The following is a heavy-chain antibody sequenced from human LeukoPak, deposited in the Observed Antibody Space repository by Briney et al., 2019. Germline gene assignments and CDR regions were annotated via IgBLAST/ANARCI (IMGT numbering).Heavy chain of an antibody. CDR3: AGGIVVVPIRFDY. V-gene: IGHV6-1*01. J-gene: IGHJ4*02. CDR1: GDSVSSNSAA. Sequence: SQTLSLTCAISGDSVSSNSAAWNWTRQSPSRGLEWLGRTYYRSKWYNDYAVSVKSRITINPDTSKNQFSLQLNSVTPEDTAVYYCAGGIVVVPIRFDYWGQGTLVTVSS. CDR2: TYYRSKWYN. D-gene: IGHD3-22*01.